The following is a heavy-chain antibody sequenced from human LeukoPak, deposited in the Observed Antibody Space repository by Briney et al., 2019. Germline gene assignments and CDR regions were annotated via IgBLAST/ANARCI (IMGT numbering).Heavy chain of an antibody. CDR3: AKDLRTDLVRGGHLDY. V-gene: IGHV3-21*01. CDR1: GFTFSSYS. CDR2: ISSSSSYI. D-gene: IGHD3-10*01. J-gene: IGHJ4*02. Sequence: GGSLRLSCAASGFTFSSYSMNWVRQAPGKGLEWVSSISSSSSYIYYADSVKGRFTISRDNAKNTVYLQMNSLRAEDTAVYYCAKDLRTDLVRGGHLDYCGQGTLVTVSS.